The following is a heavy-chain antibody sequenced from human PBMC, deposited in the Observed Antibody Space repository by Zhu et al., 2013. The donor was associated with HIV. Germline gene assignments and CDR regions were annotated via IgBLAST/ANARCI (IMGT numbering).Heavy chain of an antibody. CDR2: IIPIFGTA. D-gene: IGHD5-18*01. J-gene: IGHJ6*02. V-gene: IGHV1-69*01. Sequence: QVQLVQSGAEVKKPGSSVKVSCKASGGTFSSYAISWVRQAPGQGLEWMGGIIPIFGTANYAQKFQGRVTITADESTSTAYMELSSLRSEDTAVYYCARDSGDTAMVRGRYYYYGMDVWGQGTTVTVSS. CDR1: GGTFSSYA. CDR3: ARDSGDTAMVRGRYYYYGMDV.